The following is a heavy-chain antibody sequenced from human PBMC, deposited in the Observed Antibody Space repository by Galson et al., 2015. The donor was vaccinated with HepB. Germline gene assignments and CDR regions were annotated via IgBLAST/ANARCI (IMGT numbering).Heavy chain of an antibody. D-gene: IGHD4-17*01. CDR3: ARGVYYGDYVL. Sequence: SVKVSCKASGDTFSSSAINWVRQAPGQGLEWMGGIIPSLGIEKYAQRFHGRVTITADKITSTVYMELSSLRSEDSALYYCARGVYYGDYVLWGQGTLVTVSA. CDR1: GDTFSSSA. CDR2: IIPSLGIE. V-gene: IGHV1-69*10. J-gene: IGHJ4*02.